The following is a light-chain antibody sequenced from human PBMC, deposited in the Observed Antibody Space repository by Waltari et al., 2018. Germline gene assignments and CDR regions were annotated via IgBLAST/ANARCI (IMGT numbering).Light chain of an antibody. J-gene: IGLJ2*01. CDR2: NTN. CDR1: TSNIGSNA. V-gene: IGLV1-44*01. Sequence: QSVLTQPPSASGTPGPRVSISCSGSTSNIGSNAVSWYQHLPGAAPRLLIYNTNQRPSGGPGRFSGSKSGTSASLAISGLQSEDECDYYCAAWDDNLNGPVFGGGTKLTVL. CDR3: AAWDDNLNGPV.